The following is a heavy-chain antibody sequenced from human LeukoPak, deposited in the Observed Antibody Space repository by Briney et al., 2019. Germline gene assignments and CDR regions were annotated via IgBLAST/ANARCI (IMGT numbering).Heavy chain of an antibody. V-gene: IGHV3-23*01. CDR1: GFTFSSYG. Sequence: GGSLRLSCAASGFTFSSYGMHWVRQAPGKGLEWVSTISGSGGSTYYADSVKGRFTISRDNSKNTLYLQMNSLRAEDTAIYYCAKDYSPIYYYYGMDVWGQGTTVTVSS. J-gene: IGHJ6*02. D-gene: IGHD4-11*01. CDR2: ISGSGGST. CDR3: AKDYSPIYYYYGMDV.